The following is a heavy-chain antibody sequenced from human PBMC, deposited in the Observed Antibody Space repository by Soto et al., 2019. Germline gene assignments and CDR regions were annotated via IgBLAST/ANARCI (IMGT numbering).Heavy chain of an antibody. CDR3: AREVGTSPILWFGESTSNHYFDY. J-gene: IGHJ4*02. D-gene: IGHD3-10*01. Sequence: SETLSLTCTVSGGSISSGDYYWRWIRQPPGKGLEWIGYIYYSGSTYYNPSLKSRVTISVDTSKNQFSLKLSSVTAADTAVYYCAREVGTSPILWFGESTSNHYFDYWGQGTLVTVSS. V-gene: IGHV4-30-4*01. CDR1: GGSISSGDYY. CDR2: IYYSGST.